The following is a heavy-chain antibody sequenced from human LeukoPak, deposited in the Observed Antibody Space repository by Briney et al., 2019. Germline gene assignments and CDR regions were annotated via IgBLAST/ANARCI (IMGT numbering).Heavy chain of an antibody. J-gene: IGHJ4*02. Sequence: GGSLRLSCTTSGFTFSFYDMAWVRQAPGKGLEFVSSISRSSSYRFSAGSVRGRFFISRDDATNSLFLDMNSLSGEDTAIYYCARIGPGTDVYNSFDYWGKGTLVTVSS. CDR2: ISRSSSYR. CDR1: GFTFSFYD. V-gene: IGHV3-21*01. CDR3: ARIGPGTDVYNSFDY. D-gene: IGHD5-24*01.